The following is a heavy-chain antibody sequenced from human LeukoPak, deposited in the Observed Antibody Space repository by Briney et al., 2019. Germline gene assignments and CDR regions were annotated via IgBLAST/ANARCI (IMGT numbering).Heavy chain of an antibody. Sequence: SETLSLTCTVSGGSISSYYWSWIRQPPGKGLEWIGYIYYSGSTNYNPSLKSRVTISVDTSKNQFYLKLSSVTAADTAVYYCASLGETHYFDYWGQGTLVTVSS. D-gene: IGHD3-10*01. CDR1: GGSISSYY. J-gene: IGHJ4*02. CDR3: ASLGETHYFDY. CDR2: IYYSGST. V-gene: IGHV4-59*01.